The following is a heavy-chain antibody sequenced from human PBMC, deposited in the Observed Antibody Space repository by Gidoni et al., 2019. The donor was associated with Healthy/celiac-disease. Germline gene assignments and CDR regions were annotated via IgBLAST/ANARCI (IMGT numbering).Heavy chain of an antibody. CDR3: ARGLLTPRVCGMDV. D-gene: IGHD3-16*01. V-gene: IGHV4-34*01. J-gene: IGHJ6*02. CDR2: INHSGST. Sequence: QVQLQQWGAGLLKPSETLSLTCAVYGGSFSGYYWSWIRQPPGKGLEWIGEINHSGSTNYNPSLKSRVTISVDTSKNQFSLKLSSVTAADTAVYYCARGLLTPRVCGMDVWGQGTTVTVSS. CDR1: GGSFSGYY.